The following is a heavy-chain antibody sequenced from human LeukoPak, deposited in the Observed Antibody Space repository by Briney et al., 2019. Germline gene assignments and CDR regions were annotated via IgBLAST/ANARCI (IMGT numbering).Heavy chain of an antibody. J-gene: IGHJ4*02. Sequence: GGSLRLSCAASGFTVSSNYMSWVRQAPGKGLEWVSVIYSGGSTYYADSVKGRFTISRDNSKNTLYLPMNSLRAEDTAVYYCARGYCSSTSCYDLWRPLDYWGQGTLVTVSS. CDR1: GFTVSSNY. CDR3: ARGYCSSTSCYDLWRPLDY. V-gene: IGHV3-53*01. D-gene: IGHD2-2*01. CDR2: IYSGGST.